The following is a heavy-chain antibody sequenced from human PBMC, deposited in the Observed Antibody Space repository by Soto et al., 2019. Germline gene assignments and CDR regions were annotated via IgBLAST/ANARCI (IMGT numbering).Heavy chain of an antibody. Sequence: GGSLRLSCAASGFTFSNAWMNWVRQAPGKGLEWVGRIKSKTDGGTTDYAAPVKGRFTISRDDSKNTLYLQMNSLKTEDTAVYYCTTDWYCSSTSCSLDFDYWGQGTLVTVSS. CDR3: TTDWYCSSTSCSLDFDY. J-gene: IGHJ4*02. D-gene: IGHD2-2*01. V-gene: IGHV3-15*07. CDR1: GFTFSNAW. CDR2: IKSKTDGGTT.